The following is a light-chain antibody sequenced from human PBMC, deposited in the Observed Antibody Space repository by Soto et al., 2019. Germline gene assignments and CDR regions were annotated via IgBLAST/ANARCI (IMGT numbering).Light chain of an antibody. CDR1: QSVSSN. CDR2: GAS. CDR3: QQYNNWPPG. V-gene: IGKV3-15*01. Sequence: EIVMTQSPSPLSASPGERATLSCRASQSVSSNLAWYQQKPGQAPRLLIYGASTRATGIPARFSGSGSGTEFTLTISSLQSEDFAVYDCQQYNNWPPGFGQGTRVEI. J-gene: IGKJ5*01.